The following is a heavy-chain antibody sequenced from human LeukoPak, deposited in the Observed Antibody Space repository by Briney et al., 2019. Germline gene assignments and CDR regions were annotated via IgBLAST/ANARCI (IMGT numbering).Heavy chain of an antibody. CDR3: ARGFRGYCSSTSCYPGGWFDP. J-gene: IGHJ5*02. D-gene: IGHD2-2*01. CDR1: GGTFSSYA. V-gene: IGHV1-69*01. Sequence: SSVKVSCKASGGTFSSYAISWVRQAPGQGLEWMGGIIPIFGTANYAQKFQGRVTITADESTSTAYMELSSLRSEDTAVYYCARGFRGYCSSTSCYPGGWFDPWGQGTLVTVSS. CDR2: IIPIFGTA.